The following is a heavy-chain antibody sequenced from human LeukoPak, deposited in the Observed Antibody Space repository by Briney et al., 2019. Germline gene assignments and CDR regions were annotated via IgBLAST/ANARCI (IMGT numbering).Heavy chain of an antibody. Sequence: GGSLRLSCAASGFNFRDYAMSWVRQAPARGLEWVSSLRGNDETFYADSVKGRFTLSRDNSKNTVYLQLNNLRVEDTAMYYCAMASWVSNADAVCWGQGTLVTVSS. CDR2: LRGNDET. CDR1: GFNFRDYA. V-gene: IGHV3-23*01. D-gene: IGHD1-1*01. CDR3: AMASWVSNADAVC. J-gene: IGHJ4*02.